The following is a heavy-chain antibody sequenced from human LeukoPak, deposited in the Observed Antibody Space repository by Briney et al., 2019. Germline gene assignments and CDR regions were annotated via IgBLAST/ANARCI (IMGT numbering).Heavy chain of an antibody. V-gene: IGHV3-30*18. Sequence: GRSLRLSCAASGFTFSSYGMHWVRQAPGKGLEWVAVISYNGNNKYYADSVKGRFTISRDNSKNTLYLQMDNLRAEDTAVYYCAKYQRQWLPKGGFDYWGQGTLVTASS. D-gene: IGHD6-19*01. CDR2: ISYNGNNK. CDR3: AKYQRQWLPKGGFDY. J-gene: IGHJ4*02. CDR1: GFTFSSYG.